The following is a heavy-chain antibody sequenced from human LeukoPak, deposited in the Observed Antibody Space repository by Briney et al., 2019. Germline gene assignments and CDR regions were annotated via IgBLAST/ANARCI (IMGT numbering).Heavy chain of an antibody. CDR2: ISYDGSNK. V-gene: IGHV3-30*03. CDR1: GFTFSSYG. Sequence: PGGSLRPSCAASGFTFSSYGMHWVRQAPGKGLEWVADISYDGSNKFYADSVKGRFTISRDNSKSTLYLQMNSLRTEDTAVYYCARDFESPRGGYFDSWGQGTLVTVSS. D-gene: IGHD3-16*01. J-gene: IGHJ4*02. CDR3: ARDFESPRGGYFDS.